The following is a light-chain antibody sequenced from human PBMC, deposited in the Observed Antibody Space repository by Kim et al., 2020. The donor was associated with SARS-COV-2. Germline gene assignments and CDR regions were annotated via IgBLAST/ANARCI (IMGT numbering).Light chain of an antibody. J-gene: IGKJ4*01. Sequence: EIVMTQSPATLSVSPGERATLSCRASQNVHSYLAWYHQRPGQAPRLLIYGASTRATGVPARFSGSGSGTEFTLTISSLQSEDSAIYYCQHYNNWPPRTFGGGTKVDIK. CDR3: QHYNNWPPRT. CDR2: GAS. CDR1: QNVHSY. V-gene: IGKV3-15*01.